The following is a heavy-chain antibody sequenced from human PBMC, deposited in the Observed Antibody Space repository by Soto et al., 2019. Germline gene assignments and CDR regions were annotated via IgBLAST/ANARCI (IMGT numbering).Heavy chain of an antibody. J-gene: IGHJ4*02. V-gene: IGHV3-30-3*01. CDR1: GFTFSSYA. D-gene: IGHD6-13*01. Sequence: PGGSLRLSCAASGFTFSSYAMHWVRQAPGKGLEWVAVISYDGSNKYYADSVKGRFTISRDNSKNTLYLQMNSLRAEDTAVYYCARDHEQQLEYYFDYWGQGTLVTVSS. CDR3: ARDHEQQLEYYFDY. CDR2: ISYDGSNK.